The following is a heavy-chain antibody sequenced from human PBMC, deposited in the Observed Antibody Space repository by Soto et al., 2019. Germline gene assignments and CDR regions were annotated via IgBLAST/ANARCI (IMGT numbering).Heavy chain of an antibody. V-gene: IGHV3-13*01. CDR3: ARFGGYSGYDLRGAYYYGMDV. CDR2: IGTAGDT. CDR1: GFTFSSYD. J-gene: IGHJ6*02. Sequence: GGSLRLSCAASGFTFSSYDMHWVRQATGKGLEWVSAIGTAGDTYYPGSVKGRFTISRENAKNSLYLQMNSLRAEDMAVYYCARFGGYSGYDLRGAYYYGMDVWGQGTTVTVSS. D-gene: IGHD5-12*01.